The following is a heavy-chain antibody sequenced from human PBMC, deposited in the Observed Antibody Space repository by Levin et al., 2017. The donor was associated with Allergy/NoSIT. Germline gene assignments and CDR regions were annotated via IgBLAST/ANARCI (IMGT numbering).Heavy chain of an antibody. Sequence: GESLKISCKGSGYSFTSYWIGWVRQMPGKGLEWMGIIYPGDSDTRYSPSFQGQVTISADKSISTAYLQWSSLKASDTAMYYCARQGCSSTSCYPVDYWGQGTLVTVSS. V-gene: IGHV5-51*01. CDR3: ARQGCSSTSCYPVDY. J-gene: IGHJ4*02. CDR1: GYSFTSYW. CDR2: IYPGDSDT. D-gene: IGHD2-2*01.